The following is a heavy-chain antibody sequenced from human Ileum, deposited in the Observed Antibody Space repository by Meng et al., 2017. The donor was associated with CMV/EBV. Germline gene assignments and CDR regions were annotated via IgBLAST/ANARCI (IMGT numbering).Heavy chain of an antibody. V-gene: IGHV3-74*01. CDR3: ARGRPYYDFWSGYINWFDP. D-gene: IGHD3-3*01. CDR1: FSSYW. J-gene: IGHJ5*02. CDR2: INSDGSST. Sequence: FSSYWRHWVRPDPGKGLVWVSRINSDGSSTSYADYVKGRFTISRDNAKNTLYLQMNSLRAEDTAVYYCARGRPYYDFWSGYINWFDPWGQGTLVTVSS.